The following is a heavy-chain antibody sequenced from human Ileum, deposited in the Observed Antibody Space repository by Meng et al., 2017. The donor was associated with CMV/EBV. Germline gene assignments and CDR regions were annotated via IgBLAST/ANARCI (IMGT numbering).Heavy chain of an antibody. CDR3: ARHMYSSSSGMGD. CDR2: IYPGDSDT. CDR1: GYSFSTYW. Sequence: GESLKISCATSGYSFSTYWIGWVRQMPGKGLEWMGIIYPGDSDTKYSPSFQGQVTISADKSINTAYLQWSSLKASDTAMYYCARHMYSSSSGMGDWGQGTLVTVSS. D-gene: IGHD6-6*01. V-gene: IGHV5-51*01. J-gene: IGHJ4*02.